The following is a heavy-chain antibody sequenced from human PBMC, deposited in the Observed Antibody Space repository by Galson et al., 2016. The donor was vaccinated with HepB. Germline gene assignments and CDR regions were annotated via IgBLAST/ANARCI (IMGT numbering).Heavy chain of an antibody. D-gene: IGHD1-1*01. CDR3: ARAGGLNENFYFDY. CDR2: TYCRSKYYN. Sequence: CAISGDSVSSNSGAWNWIRQSPSRGLEWLGRTYCRSKYYNDYAVSVKSRVTINPDTSKNQFSLQLNSVTPEDTAVYYCARAGGLNENFYFDYWGQGTLVTFSS. J-gene: IGHJ4*02. V-gene: IGHV6-1*01. CDR1: GDSVSSNSGA.